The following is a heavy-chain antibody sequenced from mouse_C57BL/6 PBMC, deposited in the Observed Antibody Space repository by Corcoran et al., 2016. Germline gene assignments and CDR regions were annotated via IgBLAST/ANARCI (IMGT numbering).Heavy chain of an antibody. CDR2: IYPGSGNT. D-gene: IGHD2-3*01. J-gene: IGHJ1*03. V-gene: IGHV1-76*01. CDR3: ARGWLLRRHFDV. Sequence: QVQLKQSGAELVRPGASVKLSCKASGYTFTDYYINWVKQRPGQGLEWIARIYPGSGNTYYNEKFKGKATLTAEKSSSTAYMQLSSLTSEDSAVYFCARGWLLRRHFDVWGTGTTVTVSS. CDR1: GYTFTDYY.